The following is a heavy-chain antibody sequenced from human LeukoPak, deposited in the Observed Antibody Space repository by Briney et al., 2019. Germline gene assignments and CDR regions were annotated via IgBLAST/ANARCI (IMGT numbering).Heavy chain of an antibody. J-gene: IGHJ6*03. CDR1: GGSISSRPYY. CDR2: ISYSGTT. Sequence: PSETLSLTCTVSGGSISSRPYYWGWVRQPPGKGLEWIGTISYSGTTYYSPSLKSRVTISLDTSKNQLSLKLSSVTAADTAIYYCARDFSSSSTVYYYYYMDVWGKGTTVTVS. V-gene: IGHV4-39*07. CDR3: ARDFSSSSTVYYYYYMDV. D-gene: IGHD6-6*01.